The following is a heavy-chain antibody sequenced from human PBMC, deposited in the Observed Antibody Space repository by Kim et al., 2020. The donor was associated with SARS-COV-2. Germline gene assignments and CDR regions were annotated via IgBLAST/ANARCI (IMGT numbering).Heavy chain of an antibody. CDR2: WYN. V-gene: IGHV6-1*01. J-gene: IGHJ4*02. D-gene: IGHD1-1*01. CDR3: ARDWTNFDY. Sequence: WYNDYAVSVKSRITINPDTSKNQFSLQFNSVTPEDTAVYYCARDWTNFDYWGQGTLVTVSS.